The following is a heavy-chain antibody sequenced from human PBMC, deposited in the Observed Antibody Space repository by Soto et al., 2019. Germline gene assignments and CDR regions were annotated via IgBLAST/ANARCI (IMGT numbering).Heavy chain of an antibody. Sequence: ASVKVSCMASGYTFTSYGISWVRQAPGQGLEWMGWISAYNGSTNYAQKLQGRVTMTTDTSTSTAYMELRSLRSDDTAVYYCARLVYVGNWYFNLCRRRPLVTVSS. CDR1: GYTFTSYG. J-gene: IGHJ2*01. V-gene: IGHV1-18*01. CDR2: ISAYNGST. CDR3: ARLVYVGNWYFNL. D-gene: IGHD2-8*01.